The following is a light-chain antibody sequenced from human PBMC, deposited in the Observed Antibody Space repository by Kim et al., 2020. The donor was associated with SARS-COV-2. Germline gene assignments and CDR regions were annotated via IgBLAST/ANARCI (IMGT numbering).Light chain of an antibody. Sequence: SYELTQPPSVSVSPGQTASITCSGDKLGDKYACWYQQKPGQSPVLVIYQDSKRPSGIPERFSGSNSGSTATLTISGTQAMDEADYYCQAWDSSYVVFGGGTQLTVL. J-gene: IGLJ2*01. V-gene: IGLV3-1*01. CDR1: KLGDKY. CDR3: QAWDSSYVV. CDR2: QDS.